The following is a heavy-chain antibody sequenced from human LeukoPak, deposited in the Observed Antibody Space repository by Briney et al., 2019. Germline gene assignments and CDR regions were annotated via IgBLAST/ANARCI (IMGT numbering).Heavy chain of an antibody. J-gene: IGHJ3*02. V-gene: IGHV4-30-2*01. CDR3: AREGDSGTHAFDI. Sequence: SETLSLTCAVSGGSISSGGYSWSWIRQPPGKGLEWIGYIYHSGSTYYNPSLKSRVTISVDRSKNQFSLKLSSVTAADTAVYYCAREGDSGTHAFDIWGQGTMITVSS. CDR2: IYHSGST. D-gene: IGHD3-10*01. CDR1: GGSISSGGYS.